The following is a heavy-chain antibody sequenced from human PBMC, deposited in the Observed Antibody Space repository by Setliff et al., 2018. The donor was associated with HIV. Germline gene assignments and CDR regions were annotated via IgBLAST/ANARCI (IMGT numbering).Heavy chain of an antibody. CDR2: VTPDGGDK. V-gene: IGHV3-7*01. Sequence: PGGSLRLSCAASGFMFGVDWMSWVRQTPGKGLEWVASVTPDGGDKYYANSMRGRFTISRDNGKNAVYLQMNSLTAEDTALYYCARDDTVPAAIRAIDYWGQGTLVTVSS. CDR3: ARDDTVPAAIRAIDY. D-gene: IGHD2-2*01. J-gene: IGHJ4*02. CDR1: GFMFGVDW.